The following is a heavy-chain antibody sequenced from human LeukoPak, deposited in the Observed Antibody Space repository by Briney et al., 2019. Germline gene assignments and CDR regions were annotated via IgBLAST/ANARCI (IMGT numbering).Heavy chain of an antibody. Sequence: GKSLRLSCAASGFRFSGYGMHWVRQVPGKGLECVACISYDGGNEYYADSVKGRFTIYRENSKNTLYLQRNSLTAEDTAVYYCAKERRLYYASGSPFDYWGQGILVTVSS. J-gene: IGHJ4*02. V-gene: IGHV3-30*18. CDR2: ISYDGGNE. D-gene: IGHD3-10*01. CDR3: AKERRLYYASGSPFDY. CDR1: GFRFSGYG.